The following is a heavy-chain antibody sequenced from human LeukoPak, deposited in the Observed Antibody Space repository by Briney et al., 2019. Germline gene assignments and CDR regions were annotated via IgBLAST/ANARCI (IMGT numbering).Heavy chain of an antibody. V-gene: IGHV3-30-3*01. D-gene: IGHD2-21*02. CDR2: ISYDGSNK. J-gene: IGHJ4*02. CDR3: ARPRAVVTATDFDY. Sequence: QPGRSLRLSCAASGFTFSSYAMHWVRQAPGKGLEWVAVISYDGSNKYYADSVKGRFTISRDNSKNTLYLQMNSLRAEDTAVYYCARPRAVVTATDFDYWGQGTLVTVSS. CDR1: GFTFSSYA.